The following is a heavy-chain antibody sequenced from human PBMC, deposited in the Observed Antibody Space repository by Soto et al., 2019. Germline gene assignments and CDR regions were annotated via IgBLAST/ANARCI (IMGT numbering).Heavy chain of an antibody. D-gene: IGHD3-22*01. CDR1: GYTFTSYA. Sequence: QVQLVQSGAEEKKPGASVKVSCKASGYTFTSYAMHWVRQAPGQRLEWMGWINAGNGNTKYSQKFQGRVTITRDTSASTAYMELSSLRSEDTAVYYCARTYSYDGSGYYFDYWGRGTLVTFSS. J-gene: IGHJ4*02. V-gene: IGHV1-3*05. CDR3: ARTYSYDGSGYYFDY. CDR2: INAGNGNT.